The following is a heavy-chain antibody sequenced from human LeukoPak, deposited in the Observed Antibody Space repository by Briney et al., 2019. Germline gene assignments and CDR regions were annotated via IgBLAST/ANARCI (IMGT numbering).Heavy chain of an antibody. CDR1: GVSISSGGYY. V-gene: IGHV4-31*03. D-gene: IGHD1-26*01. CDR2: IYNSGTT. Sequence: PSETLSLTCTVSGVSISSGGYYWTWIRQYPGKGLEWIGYIYNSGTTYYNPSLQSRVTISGDTPKNQFSLKLSSVTAADTAVYYCARTAGWSFGFDYWGQGTLVTVSS. CDR3: ARTAGWSFGFDY. J-gene: IGHJ4*02.